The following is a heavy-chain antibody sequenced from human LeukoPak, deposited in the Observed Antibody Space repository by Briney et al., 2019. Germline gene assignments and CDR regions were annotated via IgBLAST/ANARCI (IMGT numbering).Heavy chain of an antibody. CDR2: IDNDGHGI. Sequence: GGSLRLSCAASGFTFSGYWMHWVRQGPEKGLELVSRIDNDGHGILYADSVKGRFTTSRNNAKNTLYLQMNSLRFEDTAVYYCATGGGWVPSFGVVTHIDVWGKGTTVTVSS. J-gene: IGHJ6*03. D-gene: IGHD3-3*01. V-gene: IGHV3-74*03. CDR1: GFTFSGYW. CDR3: ATGGGWVPSFGVVTHIDV.